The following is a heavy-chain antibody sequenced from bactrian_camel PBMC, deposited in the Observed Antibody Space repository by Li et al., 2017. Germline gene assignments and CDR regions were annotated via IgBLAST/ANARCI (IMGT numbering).Heavy chain of an antibody. CDR1: ASTAYTYSGYC. CDR2: IYTGDGST. CDR3: AADRTYGGSSTCSERSRRAYFAY. D-gene: IGHD6*01. V-gene: IGHV3S1*01. Sequence: HVQLVESGGGSVQAGGSLRLSCTTSASTAYTYSGYCWAWFRQAPGKEREAVAAIYTGDGSTNYADSVKGRFTISQDNNLQMNSLKPEDTAMYYCAADRTYGGSSTCSERSRRAYFAYWGQRTQVTVS. J-gene: IGHJ6*01.